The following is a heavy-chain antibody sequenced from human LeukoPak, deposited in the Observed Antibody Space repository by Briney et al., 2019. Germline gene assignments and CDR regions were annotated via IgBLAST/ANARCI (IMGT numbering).Heavy chain of an antibody. CDR3: ARFRTWGDKAFDY. V-gene: IGHV3-48*01. CDR2: IGTTSGAI. CDR1: GFTFNAFG. Sequence: GRSLRLSCAASGFTFNAFGMNWVRQAPGKGLEWVSYIGTTSGAIYYADSVKGRFTISRDSAKNSLYLQMSSLRAEDTAVYYCARFRTWGDKAFDYWGQGTLVTVSS. J-gene: IGHJ4*02. D-gene: IGHD2-21*02.